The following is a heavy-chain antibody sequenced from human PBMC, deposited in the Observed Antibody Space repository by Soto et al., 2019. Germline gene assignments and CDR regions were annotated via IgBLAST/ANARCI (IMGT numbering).Heavy chain of an antibody. CDR2: IYYSGST. Sequence: PLETLSLTCTVSGGSISSYYWSWIRQPPGKGLEWIGYIYYSGSTNYNPSLKSRVTISVDTSKNQFSLKLSSVTAADTAVYYCARSLYYDSSGYYPVPFIGWGQGTLVSVSS. V-gene: IGHV4-59*01. CDR3: ARSLYYDSSGYYPVPFIG. J-gene: IGHJ4*02. CDR1: GGSISSYY. D-gene: IGHD3-22*01.